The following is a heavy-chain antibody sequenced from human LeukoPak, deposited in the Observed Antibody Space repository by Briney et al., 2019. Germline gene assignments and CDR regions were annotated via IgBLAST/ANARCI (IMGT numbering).Heavy chain of an antibody. Sequence: SETLSLTCAVYGGPFSGYYWSWIRQPPGKGLEWIGEINHSGSTNYNPSLKSRVTISVDTSKNQFSLKLSSVTAADTAVYYCARMAVASYWFDPWGQGTLVTVSS. V-gene: IGHV4-34*01. J-gene: IGHJ5*02. CDR2: INHSGST. CDR1: GGPFSGYY. D-gene: IGHD6-19*01. CDR3: ARMAVASYWFDP.